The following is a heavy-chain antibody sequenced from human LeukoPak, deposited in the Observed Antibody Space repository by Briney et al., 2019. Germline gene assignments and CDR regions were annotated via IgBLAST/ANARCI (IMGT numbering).Heavy chain of an antibody. J-gene: IGHJ6*02. CDR1: GYTFTSYD. CDR2: MNPNSGNT. Sequence: ASVKVSCKASGYTFTSYDINWVRHATGQGLEWMGWMNPNSGNTGFAQKFQGRVTMTRSTSTKTAFMELSSLTSEDTAVYYCARVIRYFYGMDVWGQGTTVTVSS. CDR3: ARVIRYFYGMDV. V-gene: IGHV1-8*01.